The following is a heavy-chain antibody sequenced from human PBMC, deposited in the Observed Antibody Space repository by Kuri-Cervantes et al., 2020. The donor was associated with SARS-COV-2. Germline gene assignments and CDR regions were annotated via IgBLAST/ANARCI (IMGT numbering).Heavy chain of an antibody. D-gene: IGHD6-19*01. J-gene: IGHJ4*02. Sequence: GKSLKISCAASGFTFSSYWMSWVRQAPGKGLEWVANIKQDGSEKYYVDSVKGRFTISRDNAKNSLYLQMNSLRAEDTAVYYCARDEGPFQTTDIAVAGTTDVGPPTLFDYWGQGTLVTVSS. CDR3: ARDEGPFQTTDIAVAGTTDVGPPTLFDY. CDR1: GFTFSSYW. CDR2: IKQDGSEK. V-gene: IGHV3-7*01.